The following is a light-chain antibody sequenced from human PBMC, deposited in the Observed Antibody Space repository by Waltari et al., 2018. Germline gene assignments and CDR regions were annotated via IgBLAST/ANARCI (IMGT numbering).Light chain of an antibody. CDR3: QSYDSISQDVI. CDR1: SGSITSNY. CDR2: EDD. V-gene: IGLV6-57*03. Sequence: FMLTQSRSVSESPGKTITISCTRSSGSITSNYMQWYQHRPGSAPTPVIYEDDQGPSGVPDRFSGSLDFSSNSASLTISGLQTEDEADYFCQSYDSISQDVIFGGGTRLTVL. J-gene: IGLJ2*01.